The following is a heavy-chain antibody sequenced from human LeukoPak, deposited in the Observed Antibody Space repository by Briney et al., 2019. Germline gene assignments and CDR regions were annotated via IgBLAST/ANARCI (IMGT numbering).Heavy chain of an antibody. Sequence: ASVKVSCKASGYTFTGYHMHWVRQAPGQGLEWMGWINPNSGGTNYAQKFQGRVTMTRDTSISTAYMELSRLRSDDTAVYYCAREDYDILTGYLQIDYWGQGTLVTVSS. V-gene: IGHV1-2*02. J-gene: IGHJ4*02. D-gene: IGHD3-9*01. CDR1: GYTFTGYH. CDR2: INPNSGGT. CDR3: AREDYDILTGYLQIDY.